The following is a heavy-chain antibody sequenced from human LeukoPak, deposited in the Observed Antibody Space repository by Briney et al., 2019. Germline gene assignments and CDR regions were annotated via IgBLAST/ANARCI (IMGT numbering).Heavy chain of an antibody. Sequence: GGSLRLSCAASGFTFSSYWMSWVRQAPGKGLEWVANIKEDGSEKYYVDSVKGRFTISRDNAKNSLYLQMNSLRAEDTAVYYCGRDRGGSSWYPGVDYWGQGTLVTVSS. CDR3: GRDRGGSSWYPGVDY. CDR1: GFTFSSYW. D-gene: IGHD6-13*01. CDR2: IKEDGSEK. V-gene: IGHV3-7*01. J-gene: IGHJ4*02.